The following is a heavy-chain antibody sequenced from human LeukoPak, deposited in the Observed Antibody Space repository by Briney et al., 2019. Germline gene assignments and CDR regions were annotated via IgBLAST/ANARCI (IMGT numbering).Heavy chain of an antibody. Sequence: SQTLSLTCTVSGYSISSGYYWGWIRQPPGKGLEWIGSIYHSGSTYYNPSLKSRVTMSVDTSKNQFSLKLSSVAAADTAVYYCARGDILTGYFPFDYWGQGTLVTVSS. D-gene: IGHD3-9*01. J-gene: IGHJ4*02. V-gene: IGHV4-38-2*02. CDR2: IYHSGST. CDR1: GYSISSGYY. CDR3: ARGDILTGYFPFDY.